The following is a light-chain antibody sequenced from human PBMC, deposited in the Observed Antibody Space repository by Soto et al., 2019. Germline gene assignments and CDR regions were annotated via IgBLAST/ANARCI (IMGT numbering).Light chain of an antibody. CDR1: QTINNN. CDR3: QQTYIIPIT. Sequence: DIEMTQSPSSLSASVGDRVTISCQTSQTINNNLNWYQQRPGKAPKLLIYSSSSLLSGVPPRFSGSGSGTDFTLTISSLQPEDFATYFCQQTYIIPITFGQGTRLDIK. CDR2: SSS. V-gene: IGKV1-39*01. J-gene: IGKJ5*01.